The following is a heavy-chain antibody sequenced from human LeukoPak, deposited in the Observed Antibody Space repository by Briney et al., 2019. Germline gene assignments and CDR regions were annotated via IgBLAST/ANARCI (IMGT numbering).Heavy chain of an antibody. CDR3: ARVRATYCRSTSCRYYFDY. CDR1: GFTFSSYW. J-gene: IGHJ4*02. CDR2: IKQDGSEK. Sequence: LAGGSLRLSCAASGFTFSSYWMSWVRQAPGKGLEWVANIKQDGSEKYYVDSVKGRFTISRDNAKNSLYLQMNSLRAEDTAVYYCARVRATYCRSTSCRYYFDYWGQGTLVTVSS. V-gene: IGHV3-7*01. D-gene: IGHD2-2*01.